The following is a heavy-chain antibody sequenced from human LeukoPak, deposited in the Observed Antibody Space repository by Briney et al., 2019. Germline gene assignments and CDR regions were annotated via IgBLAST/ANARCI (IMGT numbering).Heavy chain of an antibody. CDR2: VPDSGST. CDR1: ADSIIGSRW. V-gene: IGHV4-4*02. D-gene: IGHD3-10*01. CDR3: VVYFFDSGSTLGDS. J-gene: IGHJ4*02. Sequence: PSETLSLTCAVSADSIIGSRWWNWVRQPPGKGLEWIGEVPDSGSTKYNPSLKGRVTISLDKSKNQIFLRLNSVTAADTAVYYCVVYFFDSGSTLGDSWGQGSLVTVSS.